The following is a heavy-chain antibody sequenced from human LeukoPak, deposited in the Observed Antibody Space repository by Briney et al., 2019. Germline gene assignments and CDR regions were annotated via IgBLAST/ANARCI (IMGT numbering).Heavy chain of an antibody. Sequence: GRSLRLSCAASGFTFSSYGMHWVRQAPGKGLEGVAVISYDGSNKYYADSVKGRFTISRDNSKNTLYLQMNSLRAEDTAVYYCAKVAGITIFGVVIMDYYFDYWGQGTLVTVSS. V-gene: IGHV3-30*18. D-gene: IGHD3-3*01. CDR1: GFTFSSYG. CDR3: AKVAGITIFGVVIMDYYFDY. CDR2: ISYDGSNK. J-gene: IGHJ4*02.